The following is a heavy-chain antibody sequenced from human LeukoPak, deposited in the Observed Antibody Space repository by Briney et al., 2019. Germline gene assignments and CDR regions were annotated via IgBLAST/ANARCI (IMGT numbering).Heavy chain of an antibody. J-gene: IGHJ4*02. CDR2: INRRGHT. Sequence: GGSLRLSCAASGFTFDRFTIHWVRHSPGKGLEWVSLINRRGHTFYADSVKGRFTISRDNSRNSVFLQMNSLRPEDTALYHCAKEVDCPSDCLFFHSWGQGTLVTVSS. D-gene: IGHD2-21*01. V-gene: IGHV3-43*01. CDR3: AKEVDCPSDCLFFHS. CDR1: GFTFDRFT.